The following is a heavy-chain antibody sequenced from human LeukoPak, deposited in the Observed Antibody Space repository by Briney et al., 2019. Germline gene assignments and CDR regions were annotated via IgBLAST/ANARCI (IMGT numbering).Heavy chain of an antibody. CDR3: ASGSGSYFPGY. CDR1: GFTFSSYS. V-gene: IGHV3-74*01. CDR2: INIDGSST. D-gene: IGHD3-10*01. J-gene: IGHJ4*02. Sequence: PGGSLRLSCAASGFTFSSYSMNWVRQAPGKGLVWVSRINIDGSSTSYADSVKGRFTISRDNAKNTLYLQMNSLRAEDTAVYYCASGSGSYFPGYWGQGTLVTVSS.